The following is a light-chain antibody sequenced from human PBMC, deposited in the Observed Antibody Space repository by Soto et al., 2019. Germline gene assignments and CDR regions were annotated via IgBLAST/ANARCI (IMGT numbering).Light chain of an antibody. J-gene: IGKJ1*01. Sequence: IQMTQSPSTLSASVVDRVTITCRASQTISKWLVWYQQKPGKAPKLLIYDASSLESGVPSRFSGSGSGTEFTLTISSLQPDDFATYYCQQYNSYSTFGQGTKVDIK. CDR2: DAS. CDR3: QQYNSYST. V-gene: IGKV1-5*01. CDR1: QTISKW.